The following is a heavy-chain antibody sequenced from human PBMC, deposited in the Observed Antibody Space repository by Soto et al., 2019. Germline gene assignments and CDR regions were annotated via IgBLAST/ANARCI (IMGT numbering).Heavy chain of an antibody. D-gene: IGHD3-22*01. CDR2: ISGSGDST. J-gene: IGHJ4*02. CDR1: GFTFSNYA. Sequence: GGSLRLSCAASGFTFSNYAMSGVRQAPGKGLEWVSAISGSGDSTFYADSVKGRFTISRSNSKNTLYLQMNSLRVEDTAVYFCAKDLYDSSGYLDHWGQGTLVTVSS. V-gene: IGHV3-23*01. CDR3: AKDLYDSSGYLDH.